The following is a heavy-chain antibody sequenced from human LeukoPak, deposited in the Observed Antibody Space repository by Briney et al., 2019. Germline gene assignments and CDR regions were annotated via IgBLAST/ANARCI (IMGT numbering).Heavy chain of an antibody. CDR3: ARGSSWSYDY. Sequence: GGSLRLSCAASGFTFSSYSMYWVRQAPGKGLEWVSSISNSGDNKYYPDSVKGRFTTSRDNSKSSLYLQMSSLRAEDTAVYYCARGSSWSYDYWGRGTLVTVSS. CDR1: GFTFSSYS. D-gene: IGHD6-13*01. V-gene: IGHV3-21*06. J-gene: IGHJ4*02. CDR2: ISNSGDNK.